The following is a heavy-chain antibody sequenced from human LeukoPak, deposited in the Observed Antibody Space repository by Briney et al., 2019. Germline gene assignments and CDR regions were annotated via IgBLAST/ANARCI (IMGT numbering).Heavy chain of an antibody. CDR3: ARDPPSPSSSWPYSLDY. Sequence: ASVKVSCKASGYTFSSHGISWVRQAPGQGLEWMAWISTYNGDTNTRYAQKVQGRVTVTTDTSTSTAYMELRSLRSDDTAVYYCARDPPSPSSSWPYSLDYWGQGTLVTVSS. J-gene: IGHJ4*02. CDR1: GYTFSSHG. V-gene: IGHV1-18*01. D-gene: IGHD6-13*01. CDR2: ISTYNGDT.